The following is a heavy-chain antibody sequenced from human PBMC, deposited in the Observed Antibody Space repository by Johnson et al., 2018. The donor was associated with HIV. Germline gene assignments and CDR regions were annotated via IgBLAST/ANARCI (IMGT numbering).Heavy chain of an antibody. CDR1: GFTVSSNY. Sequence: EMQLVESGGGLVQPGGSLRLSCAASGFTVSSNYMSWVRQAPGKGLEWVSVIYSGGSTYYADSVKGRFTVSREDAKNSLYLQMNSVRAEDTAVYYCARGLGSRSAFDIWGQGTMVTVSS. CDR2: IYSGGST. D-gene: IGHD2-2*01. CDR3: ARGLGSRSAFDI. V-gene: IGHV3-66*01. J-gene: IGHJ3*02.